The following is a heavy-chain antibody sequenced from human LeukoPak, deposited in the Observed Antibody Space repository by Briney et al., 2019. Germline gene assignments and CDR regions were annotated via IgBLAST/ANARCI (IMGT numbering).Heavy chain of an antibody. J-gene: IGHJ3*02. CDR1: GGSISSGDYY. D-gene: IGHD3-16*01. V-gene: IGHV4-30-4*01. CDR3: ASRHLRTKGAFDI. Sequence: SGTLSLTCTVSGGSISSGDYYWSWIRQPPGKGLEWIGYIYYSGSTYYNPSLKSRVTISVDTSKNQFSLKLSSVTAADTAVYYCASRHLRTKGAFDIWGQGTMVTVSS. CDR2: IYYSGST.